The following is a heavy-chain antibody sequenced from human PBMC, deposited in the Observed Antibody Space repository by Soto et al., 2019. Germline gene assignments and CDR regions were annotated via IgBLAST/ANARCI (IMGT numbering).Heavy chain of an antibody. D-gene: IGHD2-15*01. Sequence: EVQLLESGGGLVQPGGSLGLSCAASGFTFTSYAMIWVRQAPGKGLEWVSAISGSGGSTYYADSVKGRFTISRDNSKNTVYLQMNSLRAEDTAVYYCARVQCTGGSCFSSYYYYYGMDVWGQGTTVTVSS. V-gene: IGHV3-23*01. J-gene: IGHJ6*02. CDR2: ISGSGGST. CDR3: ARVQCTGGSCFSSYYYYYGMDV. CDR1: GFTFTSYA.